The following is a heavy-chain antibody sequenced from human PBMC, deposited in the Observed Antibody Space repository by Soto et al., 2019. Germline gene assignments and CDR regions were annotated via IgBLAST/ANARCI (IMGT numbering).Heavy chain of an antibody. CDR2: IYYSGST. D-gene: IGHD5-18*01. V-gene: IGHV4-61*01. CDR1: GGSVSSGSYY. J-gene: IGHJ6*02. Sequence: SETLSLTCTVSGGSVSSGSYYWSWIRQPPGKGLEWIGYIYYSGSTNYNPSLKSRVTISVDTSKNQFSLKLSSVTAAGTAVYYCATNREPTARVPWYYYGMDFWGQGTTVTVSS. CDR3: ATNREPTARVPWYYYGMDF.